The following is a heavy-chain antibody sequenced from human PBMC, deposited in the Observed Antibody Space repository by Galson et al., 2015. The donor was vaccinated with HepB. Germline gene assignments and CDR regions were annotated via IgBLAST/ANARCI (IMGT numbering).Heavy chain of an antibody. CDR2: IYYSGST. Sequence: SETLSLTCTVSGGSISNYYWNWIRQSPGKGLEWIGYIYYSGSTNYNPSLKSRITISLDTSKNQFSLKVTSVTAADTAVYYCARGRTTVTYYYYYYYGMDVWGQGTTVTVSS. CDR1: GGSISNYY. D-gene: IGHD4-17*01. J-gene: IGHJ6*02. CDR3: ARGRTTVTYYYYYYYGMDV. V-gene: IGHV4-59*12.